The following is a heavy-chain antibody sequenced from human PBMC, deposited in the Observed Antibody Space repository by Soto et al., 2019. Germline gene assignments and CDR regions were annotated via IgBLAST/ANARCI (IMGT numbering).Heavy chain of an antibody. V-gene: IGHV4-4*07. D-gene: IGHD3-3*01. J-gene: IGHJ5*02. Sequence: XETLSLTCTVSGGSMTSYYWTWIRQPAGKGLEWIGRVYSSGGTHYNPSLKSRVTISLDTSKNQFSLRLLSVTDADTAVYFCARGQRFSDWFDPWGQGTLVTVSS. CDR2: VYSSGGT. CDR3: ARGQRFSDWFDP. CDR1: GGSMTSYY.